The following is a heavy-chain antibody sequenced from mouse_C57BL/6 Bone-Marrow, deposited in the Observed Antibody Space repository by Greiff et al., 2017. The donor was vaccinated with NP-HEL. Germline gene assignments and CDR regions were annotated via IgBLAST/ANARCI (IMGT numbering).Heavy chain of an antibody. Sequence: QVQLQQPWAELVRPGSSVKLSCKASGYTFTSYWMHWVKQRPIQGLEWIGNIDPSDSETHYNQKFKDKATLTVDKSSSTAYMQLSSLTSEDSAVYYCARGITGSWFAYWGQGTLVTVSA. CDR3: ARGITGSWFAY. J-gene: IGHJ3*01. CDR2: IDPSDSET. D-gene: IGHD1-1*01. CDR1: GYTFTSYW. V-gene: IGHV1-52*01.